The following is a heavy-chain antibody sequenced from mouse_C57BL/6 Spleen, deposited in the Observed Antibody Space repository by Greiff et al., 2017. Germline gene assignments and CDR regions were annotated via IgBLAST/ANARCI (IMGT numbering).Heavy chain of an antibody. Sequence: VKLMESGAELVKPGASVKISCKASGYAFSSYWMNWVKQRPGKGLEWIGQIYPGDGDTNYNGKFKGKATLTADKSSSTAYMQLSSLTSEDSAVYFCARRTGTDYFDYWGQGTTLTVSS. CDR2: IYPGDGDT. J-gene: IGHJ2*01. V-gene: IGHV1-80*01. D-gene: IGHD4-1*01. CDR3: ARRTGTDYFDY. CDR1: GYAFSSYW.